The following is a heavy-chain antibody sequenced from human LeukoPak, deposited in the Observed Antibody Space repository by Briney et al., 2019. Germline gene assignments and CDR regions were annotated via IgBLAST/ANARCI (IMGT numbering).Heavy chain of an antibody. Sequence: GGSLRLSCAASRFTFSSYAMSWVRQAPGKGLEWVSAISGNGGSTYYTDPVKGRFTISRDNSKNTLYLQMNSLRAEDTAVYYCARGLIRYYDILTGYGPGGYYFDYWGQGTLVTVSS. CDR3: ARGLIRYYDILTGYGPGGYYFDY. CDR1: RFTFSSYA. V-gene: IGHV3-23*01. D-gene: IGHD3-9*01. CDR2: ISGNGGST. J-gene: IGHJ4*02.